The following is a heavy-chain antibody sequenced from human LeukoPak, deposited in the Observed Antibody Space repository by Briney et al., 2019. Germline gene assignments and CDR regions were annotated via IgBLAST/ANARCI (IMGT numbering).Heavy chain of an antibody. CDR1: GYIFTGYY. Sequence: ASVKVSCKASGYIFTGYYMHWVRQAPGQGLEWMGWINPNSGGTNYAQKFQGRVTMTRDTSISTAYMELSRLRSDDTAVYYCARSMGLMVRGVAKNWFDPWGQGTLVTVSS. J-gene: IGHJ5*02. D-gene: IGHD3-10*01. V-gene: IGHV1-2*02. CDR3: ARSMGLMVRGVAKNWFDP. CDR2: INPNSGGT.